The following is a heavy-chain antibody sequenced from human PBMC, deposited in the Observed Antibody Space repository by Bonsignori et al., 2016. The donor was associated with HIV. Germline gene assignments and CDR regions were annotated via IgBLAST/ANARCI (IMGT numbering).Heavy chain of an antibody. CDR1: GYTFTSYD. CDR3: ARRVGYPSSRYMDV. V-gene: IGHV1-8*01. J-gene: IGHJ6*03. CDR2: MNPNSGNT. Sequence: ASVKVSCKASGYTFTSYDINWVRQATGQGLEWMGWMNPNSGNTGYAQKFQGRVTMTRNTSITTAYMELSSLTSEDTAVYYCARRVGYPSSRYMDVWGKGPRSPSP. D-gene: IGHD5-18*01.